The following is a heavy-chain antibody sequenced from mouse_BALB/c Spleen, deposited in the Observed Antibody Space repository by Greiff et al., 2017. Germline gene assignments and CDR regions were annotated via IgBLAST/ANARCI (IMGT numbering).Heavy chain of an antibody. CDR1: GFTFSSYA. Sequence: EVKLQESGGGLVKPGGSLKLSCAASGFTFSSYAMSWVRQTPEKRLEWVASISSGGSTYYPDSVKGRFTISRDNARNILYLQMSSLRSEDTAMYYCAREEDFDVWGAGTTVTVSS. CDR3: AREEDFDV. V-gene: IGHV5-6-5*01. CDR2: ISSGGST. J-gene: IGHJ1*01.